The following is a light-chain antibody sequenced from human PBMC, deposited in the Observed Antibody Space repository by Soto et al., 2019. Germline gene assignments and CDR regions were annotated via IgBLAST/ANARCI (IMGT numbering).Light chain of an antibody. CDR2: DAS. J-gene: IGKJ1*01. V-gene: IGKV1-5*01. CDR3: QQYNSYSGT. Sequence: DIQMTQSPSTLSASVGERVTITCRASQSISSWLAWYQQKPGKAPKLLIYDASSLESGVPSRFRGSGSGTEFTLTISSLQPDDFETYYCQQYNSYSGTFGQGTKVDIK. CDR1: QSISSW.